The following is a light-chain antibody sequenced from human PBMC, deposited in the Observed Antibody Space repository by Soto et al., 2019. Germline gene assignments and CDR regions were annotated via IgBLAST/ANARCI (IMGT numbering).Light chain of an antibody. CDR2: AAS. V-gene: IGKV1-17*01. Sequence: DVQMTQSPSSLSASVGDRVTITCRASQGIRNDLAWYQQKPGKAPKRLIYAASSLQSGIPSRFSGSAAGTEFTLTITSLQPEDFATYYCLQHNSYPPTFGGGTKVEIK. J-gene: IGKJ4*01. CDR3: LQHNSYPPT. CDR1: QGIRND.